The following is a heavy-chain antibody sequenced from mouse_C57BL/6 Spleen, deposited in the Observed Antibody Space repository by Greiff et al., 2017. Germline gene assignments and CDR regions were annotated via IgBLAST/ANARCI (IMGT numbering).Heavy chain of an antibody. CDR3: ARAPMVTTLYYYAMDY. J-gene: IGHJ4*01. Sequence: QVQLQQPGAELVKPGASVKLSCKASGYTFTSYWMHWVKQRPGRGLEWIGRIDPNSGGTKYNEKFKSKATLTVDKPSSTAYMQRSSLTSEDSAVYYCARAPMVTTLYYYAMDYWGQGTSVTVSS. CDR1: GYTFTSYW. CDR2: IDPNSGGT. D-gene: IGHD2-1*01. V-gene: IGHV1-72*01.